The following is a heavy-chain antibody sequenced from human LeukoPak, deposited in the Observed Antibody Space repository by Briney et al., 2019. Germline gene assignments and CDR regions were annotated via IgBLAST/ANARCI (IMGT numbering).Heavy chain of an antibody. CDR2: INPSGGST. D-gene: IGHD1-1*01. CDR1: GYTFAAFY. Sequence: ASVKVSCKASGYTFAAFYMHWVRQAPGQGLEWMGIINPSGGSTSYAQKFQGRVTMTRDTSTSTVYMELSSLRSEDTAVYYCARDRRVQLERRGSFDYWGQGTLVTVSS. CDR3: ARDRRVQLERRGSFDY. J-gene: IGHJ4*02. V-gene: IGHV1-46*01.